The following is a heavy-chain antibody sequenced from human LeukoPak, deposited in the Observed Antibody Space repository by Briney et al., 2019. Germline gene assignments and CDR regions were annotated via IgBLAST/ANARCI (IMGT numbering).Heavy chain of an antibody. J-gene: IGHJ4*02. V-gene: IGHV3-48*03. D-gene: IGHD3-3*01. CDR2: ISSSGSTI. CDR1: GFTFSSYE. CDR3: ATDRGFASFDY. Sequence: GGSLRLSCAASGFTFSSYEMNWVRQAPGKGLEWVSYISSSGSTIYYADSVKGRFTISRDNAKNSLYLQMNSLRAEDTAVYYCATDRGFASFDYWGQGTLVTVSS.